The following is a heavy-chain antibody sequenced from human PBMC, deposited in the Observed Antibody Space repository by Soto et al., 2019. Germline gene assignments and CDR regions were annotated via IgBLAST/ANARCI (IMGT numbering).Heavy chain of an antibody. V-gene: IGHV3-23*01. CDR1: GFTFSAYA. J-gene: IGHJ3*02. CDR3: AKDATAVNGVWDPFDM. CDR2: VGGSDTDK. D-gene: IGHD2-8*01. Sequence: EVQLLESGGGVVQPGGSLRLSCAASGFTFSAYAMSWVRQAPGKGLQWVSGVGGSDTDKHYADSVRGRFTVSRDNSKNTLYLQMNSLRADDTAVYYCAKDATAVNGVWDPFDMWGQVTEVTVSS.